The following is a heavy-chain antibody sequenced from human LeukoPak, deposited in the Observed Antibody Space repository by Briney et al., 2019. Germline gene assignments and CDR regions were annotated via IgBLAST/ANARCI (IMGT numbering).Heavy chain of an antibody. CDR1: GFTVSSSY. CDR3: AREVVSIPSYFES. V-gene: IGHV3-53*01. J-gene: IGHJ4*02. D-gene: IGHD2-15*01. Sequence: PGGSLRLSCAASGFTVSSSYMYWVRQAPGKGLEWVSFFYRGEITYYAESVGGRFTISRDISKNTLYLLMNSLIPEDTAVYYCAREVVSIPSYFESWGQGTRVTVSS. CDR2: FYRGEIT.